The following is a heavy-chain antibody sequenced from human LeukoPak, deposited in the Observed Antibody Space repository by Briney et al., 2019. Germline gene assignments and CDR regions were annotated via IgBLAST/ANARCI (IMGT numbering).Heavy chain of an antibody. J-gene: IGHJ3*02. Sequence: ASVKVSCKASGYTFTNYGISWVRQAPGQGLEWMGWISIYNGHTNYAQKLQGRVTMTTDTSTSTAYMDLRSLKSDDTAVYYCARGGRWELPRPYAFDIWGQGTMVAVSS. CDR3: ARGGRWELPRPYAFDI. CDR2: ISIYNGHT. D-gene: IGHD1-26*01. CDR1: GYTFTNYG. V-gene: IGHV1-18*01.